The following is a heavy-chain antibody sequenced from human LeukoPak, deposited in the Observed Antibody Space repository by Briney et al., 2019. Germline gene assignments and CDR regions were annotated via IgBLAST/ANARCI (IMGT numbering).Heavy chain of an antibody. V-gene: IGHV1-18*01. CDR2: ISAYNGNT. CDR3: ARVPMVREVIIGSYYMDV. Sequence: ASVKVSCKASGYTFTSYGISWVRQAPGQGLEWMGWISAYNGNTNYAQKLQGRVTMTTDTSTSTAYMELRSLRSDDTAVYYCARVPMVREVIIGSYYMDVWGKGTTVTVSS. CDR1: GYTFTSYG. J-gene: IGHJ6*03. D-gene: IGHD3-10*01.